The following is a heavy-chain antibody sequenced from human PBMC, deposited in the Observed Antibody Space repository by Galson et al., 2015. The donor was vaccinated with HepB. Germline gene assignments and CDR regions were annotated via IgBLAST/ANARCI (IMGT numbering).Heavy chain of an antibody. D-gene: IGHD3-22*01. Sequence: ETLSLTCAVYGGSFSGYYWSWIRQPPGKGLEWIGEINHSGSTNYNPSLKSRVTISVDTSKNQFSLKLSSVTAADTAVYYCARPGVEYYDSSGYQYYFDYWGQGTLVTVSS. J-gene: IGHJ4*02. CDR2: INHSGST. CDR3: ARPGVEYYDSSGYQYYFDY. V-gene: IGHV4-34*01. CDR1: GGSFSGYY.